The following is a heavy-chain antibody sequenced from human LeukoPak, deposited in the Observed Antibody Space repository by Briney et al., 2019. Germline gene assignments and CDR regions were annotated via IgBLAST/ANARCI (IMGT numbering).Heavy chain of an antibody. CDR1: GFTFSSYA. CDR2: INRDGNEK. J-gene: IGHJ4*02. Sequence: PGGSLRLSCAASGFTFSSYAMSWVRQAPGKGLEWVANINRDGNEKYYVDSVKGRFTISRDNAQNSLYLQMNSLRAEDTALYYCMRGSSYWGQGTLVTVSS. CDR3: MRGSSY. V-gene: IGHV3-7*01. D-gene: IGHD6-19*01.